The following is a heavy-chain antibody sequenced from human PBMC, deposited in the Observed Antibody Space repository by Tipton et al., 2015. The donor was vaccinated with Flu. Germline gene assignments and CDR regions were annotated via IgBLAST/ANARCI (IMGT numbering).Heavy chain of an antibody. Sequence: TLSLTCTVSGDSISSYYWSWIRQPLGKGLEWIGYIYYSGSTIYNPSLKSRVTISLDTSKSQFSLKLSSVTAADTAVYYCARLPLPLSYFDYWGQGTLVTVSS. J-gene: IGHJ4*02. CDR3: ARLPLPLSYFDY. CDR1: GDSISSYY. CDR2: IYYSGST. V-gene: IGHV4-59*01.